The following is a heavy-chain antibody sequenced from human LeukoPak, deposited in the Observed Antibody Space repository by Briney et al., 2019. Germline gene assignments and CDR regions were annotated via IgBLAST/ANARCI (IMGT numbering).Heavy chain of an antibody. V-gene: IGHV4-34*01. CDR2: INHSGST. CDR3: ARGGIAVAGTMSWYYYYGMDV. CDR1: GESFSDYY. J-gene: IGHJ6*02. D-gene: IGHD6-19*01. Sequence: TSETLSLTCAVYGESFSDYYWSWIRQPPGKGLEWIGEINHSGSTNYNPSLKSRVTISVDTSKDQFSLILSSVTAADTAVYYCARGGIAVAGTMSWYYYYGMDVWGQGTTVTVSS.